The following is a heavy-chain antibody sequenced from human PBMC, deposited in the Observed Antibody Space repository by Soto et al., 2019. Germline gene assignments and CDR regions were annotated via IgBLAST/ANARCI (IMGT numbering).Heavy chain of an antibody. V-gene: IGHV3-23*01. Sequence: GGSLRLSCAASGFTFSSYAMSWVRQAPGKGLEWVSAISGSGGSTYYADTVKGRFTISRDNSKNTLYLQMNSLRAEDTAVYYCAKELIVLMVYATDYWGQGTLVTVSS. CDR3: AKELIVLMVYATDY. CDR1: GFTFSSYA. D-gene: IGHD2-8*01. J-gene: IGHJ4*02. CDR2: ISGSGGST.